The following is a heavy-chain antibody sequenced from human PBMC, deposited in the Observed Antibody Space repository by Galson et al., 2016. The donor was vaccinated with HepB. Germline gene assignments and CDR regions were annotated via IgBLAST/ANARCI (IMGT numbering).Heavy chain of an antibody. V-gene: IGHV1-18*01. J-gene: IGHJ3*02. CDR3: ARVAADAFDI. D-gene: IGHD6-25*01. CDR2: LGASNGNT. CDR1: DNTFTSYG. Sequence: SVKVSCKASDNTFTSYGVTWVRQAPGQGLEWMGWLGASNGNTNYAQQFQGRVSMTTDTSTTTAYMELRSLRSDDTAIYYCARVAADAFDIWGQGTMVTVSS.